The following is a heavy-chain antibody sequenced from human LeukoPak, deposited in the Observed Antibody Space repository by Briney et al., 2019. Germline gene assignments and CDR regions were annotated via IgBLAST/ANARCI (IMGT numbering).Heavy chain of an antibody. Sequence: ASVKVSCKASGYTFTSYGISWVRQAPGQGLEWMGWISAYNGNTNYAQKLQGRVTMTTDTSTSTAYMELRSLRSDDTAVYYCATRGIAAAVFHFDYWGQGTLVTVSS. CDR3: ATRGIAAAVFHFDY. D-gene: IGHD6-13*01. J-gene: IGHJ4*02. V-gene: IGHV1-18*01. CDR2: ISAYNGNT. CDR1: GYTFTSYG.